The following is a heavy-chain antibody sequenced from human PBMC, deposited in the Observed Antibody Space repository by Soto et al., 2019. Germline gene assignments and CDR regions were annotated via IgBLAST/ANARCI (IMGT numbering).Heavy chain of an antibody. J-gene: IGHJ4*02. V-gene: IGHV4-39*01. CDR3: ARQGSY. CDR2: IYFNGKT. CDR1: GVSISDTSYY. Sequence: HLQLQESGPGLVKPSETLSLTCNVSGVSISDTSYYWGWIRQPPGKGLEWIGTIYFNGKTFYNPSLKSRLTISVDTSKNQISLRLTSVTAADTAVYYCARQGSYWGQGTLVAVSS.